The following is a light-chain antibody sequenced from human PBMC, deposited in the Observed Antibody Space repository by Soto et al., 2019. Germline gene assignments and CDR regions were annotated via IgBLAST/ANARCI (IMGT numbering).Light chain of an antibody. Sequence: EMVVTQSPATLSVSPGERATLSCRASQDVSSNLAWYQQKPGQAPSLLIYGASTRATGTPARFSGSGSGTEFTLTISSLQSEDFAIYYCQHYNNWPLTFGGGTKVDIK. V-gene: IGKV3-15*01. J-gene: IGKJ4*01. CDR2: GAS. CDR1: QDVSSN. CDR3: QHYNNWPLT.